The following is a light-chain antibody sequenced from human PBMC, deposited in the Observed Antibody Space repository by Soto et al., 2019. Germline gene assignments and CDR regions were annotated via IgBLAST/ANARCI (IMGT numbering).Light chain of an antibody. CDR3: GTDHGSGSNFVVV. CDR2: VGTGGIVG. J-gene: IGLJ2*01. CDR1: SGYSNYK. V-gene: IGLV9-49*01. Sequence: QSVLTQPPSASASLGASGTLTCTLSSGYSNYKVDWYQQRPGKGPRFVMRVGTGGIVGSKGDGIPDRFSVLGSGLNRYLTIKNIQEEDESDYHCGTDHGSGSNFVVVFGGGTKVTVL.